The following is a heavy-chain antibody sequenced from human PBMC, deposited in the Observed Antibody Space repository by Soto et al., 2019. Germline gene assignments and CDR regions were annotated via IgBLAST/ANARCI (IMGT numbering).Heavy chain of an antibody. J-gene: IGHJ6*02. CDR3: ARAGCDGGSCYTLVGLRYGMDV. D-gene: IGHD2-15*01. Sequence: QVQLVESGGGVVQPGRSLRLSCAASGFTFSSYALHWVRQAPGKGLEWVAVISYDRNKKYYADSVKGRFTISRDNSKTTQYLQMNSLRAEDTVVYYCARAGCDGGSCYTLVGLRYGMDVWGQGTTVIVSS. CDR1: GFTFSSYA. CDR2: ISYDRNKK. V-gene: IGHV3-30-3*01.